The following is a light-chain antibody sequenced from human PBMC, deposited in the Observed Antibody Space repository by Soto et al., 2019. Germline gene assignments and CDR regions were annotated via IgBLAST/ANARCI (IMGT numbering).Light chain of an antibody. CDR3: QQRSNWPLFT. V-gene: IGKV3-11*01. CDR2: DAS. Sequence: EIVLTQSPATLSLSPGERATLSCRASQSVSSYLAWYQQKPGQAPRLLIYDASNRATGIPARFSGSGSGTDFPPPISSLEPEDFAVYYCQQRSNWPLFTFGGGTKVEIK. CDR1: QSVSSY. J-gene: IGKJ4*01.